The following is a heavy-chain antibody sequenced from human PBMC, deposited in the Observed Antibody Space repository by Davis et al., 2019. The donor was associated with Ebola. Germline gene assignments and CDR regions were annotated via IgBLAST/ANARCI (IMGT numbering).Heavy chain of an antibody. V-gene: IGHV4-59*11. CDR3: AGNCSGPLCHTGNAFDL. CDR2: VFHSGTT. Sequence: PSETLSLTCTVSGGSISGHYWSWIRQPPGKGLEWIGYVFHSGTTNYNPSLKSRVTMTVDKSKNQFSLKVNSLTAADTAVYYCAGNCSGPLCHTGNAFDLWGHGTRVTVSS. J-gene: IGHJ3*01. D-gene: IGHD2-8*02. CDR1: GGSISGHY.